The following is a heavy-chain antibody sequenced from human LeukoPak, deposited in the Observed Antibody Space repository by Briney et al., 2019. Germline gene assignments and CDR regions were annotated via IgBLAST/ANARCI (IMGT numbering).Heavy chain of an antibody. CDR3: ARSYIQLSRPYFSDY. CDR1: GGSISTYY. Sequence: KASETLSLTCFVSGGSISTYYWSWIRQPPGKGLEWIGDISHNGRTNYNPSLKSRLTMSIDTSKNQFSLKLTSLTAADTAIYYCARSYIQLSRPYFSDYWGQGTLVTVSS. D-gene: IGHD1-1*01. CDR2: ISHNGRT. J-gene: IGHJ4*02. V-gene: IGHV4-59*01.